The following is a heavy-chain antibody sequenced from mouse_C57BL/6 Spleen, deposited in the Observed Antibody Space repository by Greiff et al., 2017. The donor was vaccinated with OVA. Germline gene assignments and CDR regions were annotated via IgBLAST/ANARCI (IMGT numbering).Heavy chain of an antibody. CDR3: ARGDNWDWYFDV. D-gene: IGHD4-1*01. J-gene: IGHJ1*03. CDR2: INPSNGGT. CDR1: GYTFTSYW. V-gene: IGHV1-53*01. Sequence: VQLQQSGTELVKPGASVKLSCKASGYTFTSYWMHWVKQRPGQGLEWIGNINPSNGGTNYNEKFKSKATLTVDKSSSTAYMQLSSLTSEDSAVYYCARGDNWDWYFDVWGTGTTVTVSS.